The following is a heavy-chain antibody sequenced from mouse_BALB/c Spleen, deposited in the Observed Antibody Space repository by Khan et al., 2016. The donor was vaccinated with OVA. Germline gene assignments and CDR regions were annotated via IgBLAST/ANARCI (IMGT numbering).Heavy chain of an antibody. V-gene: IGHV5-17*02. CDR3: ARSYWAY. CDR1: GFTFSSFG. CDR2: ISSGSSAI. Sequence: EVELVESGGGLVQPGGSRKLSCAASGFTFSSFGMHWVRQAPEKGLEWVAYISSGSSAIYYADTVKGRFTISRDNPKNNLFLQMTSLRSEDTAMYYCARSYWAYWGQGTLVTVSA. D-gene: IGHD2-12*01. J-gene: IGHJ3*01.